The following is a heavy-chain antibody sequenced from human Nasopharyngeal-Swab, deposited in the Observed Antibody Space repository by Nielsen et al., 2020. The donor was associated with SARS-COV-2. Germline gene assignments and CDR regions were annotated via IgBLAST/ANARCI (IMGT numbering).Heavy chain of an antibody. V-gene: IGHV4-59*04. CDR3: ARHCLGYCALDY. Sequence: SETLSLTCTVSGGSISSYYWSWIRQPPGKGLEWIGYIYYSGSTYYNPSLKSRVTISVDTSKNQFSLKLSSVTAADTAVYYCARHCLGYCALDYWGQGTLVTVSS. CDR2: IYYSGST. D-gene: IGHD2-15*01. CDR1: GGSISSYY. J-gene: IGHJ4*02.